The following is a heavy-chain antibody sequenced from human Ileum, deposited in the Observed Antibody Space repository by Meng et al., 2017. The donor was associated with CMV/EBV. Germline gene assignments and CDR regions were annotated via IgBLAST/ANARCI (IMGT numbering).Heavy chain of an antibody. CDR3: ARRVREVRERSWENWLTP. CDR2: ICGTGTI. Sequence: QVQLQESGPGLVRPSETLSLIGTVSGGSISTYCWNWIRQSAGKRLEWIGRICGTGTIQYNPSFKSRLTLSLDTSKSQFSLRLTSVTAADTAVYFCARRVREVRERSWENWLTPWGQGILVTVSS. D-gene: IGHD3-10*01. CDR1: GGSISTYC. V-gene: IGHV4-4*07. J-gene: IGHJ5*02.